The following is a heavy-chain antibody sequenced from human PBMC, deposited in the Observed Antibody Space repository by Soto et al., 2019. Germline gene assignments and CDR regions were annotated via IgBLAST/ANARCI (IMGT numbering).Heavy chain of an antibody. D-gene: IGHD6-19*01. V-gene: IGHV3-13*01. Sequence: GGSLRLSCAASGFTFSSYDMHWVRQATGKGLEWVSAIGAAGDTYYPGSVKGRFTISRENAKNSLYLQMNSLRAEDTAVYYCARVQSSGCYDYWGQGTLVTVSS. CDR3: ARVQSSGCYDY. CDR1: GFTFSSYD. CDR2: IGAAGDT. J-gene: IGHJ4*02.